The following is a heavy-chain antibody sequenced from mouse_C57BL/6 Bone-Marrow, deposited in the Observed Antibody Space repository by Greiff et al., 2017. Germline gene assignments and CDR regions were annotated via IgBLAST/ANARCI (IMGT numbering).Heavy chain of an antibody. J-gene: IGHJ3*01. D-gene: IGHD1-1*01. CDR1: GFTFSDYG. V-gene: IGHV5-17*01. CDR3: ASSSYYYGWFAY. Sequence: EVMLVESGGGLVKPGGSLKLSCAASGFTFSDYGMHWVRQAPEKGLAWVAYFSSGSSPLYYADTVKGRFTISRDNAKNTLFLQMTSLRSEDTAMYYCASSSYYYGWFAYWSQGTLVTVSA. CDR2: FSSGSSPL.